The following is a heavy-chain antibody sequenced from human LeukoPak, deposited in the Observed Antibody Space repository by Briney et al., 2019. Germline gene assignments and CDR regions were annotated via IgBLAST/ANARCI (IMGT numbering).Heavy chain of an antibody. Sequence: GGSLRLSCAASGFTFDDYGMSWVRQAPGKGLEWVSGINWNGGNTGYVDSVKGRFTISRDNSKNTLYLQMNSLRAEDTAVYYCARGTMFPYYFDYWGQGTLVTVSS. V-gene: IGHV3-20*04. J-gene: IGHJ4*02. D-gene: IGHD3-10*02. CDR2: INWNGGNT. CDR3: ARGTMFPYYFDY. CDR1: GFTFDDYG.